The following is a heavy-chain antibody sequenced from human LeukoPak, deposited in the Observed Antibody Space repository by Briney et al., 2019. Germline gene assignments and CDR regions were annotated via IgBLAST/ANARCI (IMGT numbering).Heavy chain of an antibody. CDR2: ISYDGSNK. Sequence: GGSLRLSCAASGFTFSSYGMHWVRQAPGKGLEWVAVISYDGSNKYYADSVKGRFTVSRDNSKNTLYLQMNSLRAEDTAVYYCAKEAAYGSGNDLDYWGQGTLVTVSS. CDR3: AKEAAYGSGNDLDY. CDR1: GFTFSSYG. D-gene: IGHD3-10*01. J-gene: IGHJ4*02. V-gene: IGHV3-30*18.